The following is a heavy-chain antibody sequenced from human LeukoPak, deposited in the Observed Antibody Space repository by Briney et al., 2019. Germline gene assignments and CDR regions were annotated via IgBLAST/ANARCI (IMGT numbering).Heavy chain of an antibody. V-gene: IGHV4-61*02. J-gene: IGHJ6*03. D-gene: IGHD2-15*01. CDR2: IYTNRST. CDR3: ARSVEGYCRGGSCYSYSYYMDV. Sequence: SETLSLTCTVSGGSISSGSYYWSWIRQPAGNGLEWIGRIYTNRSTNYNPSLKSRVTISVDTPKNQFSLKLSSVTAADTAVYYCARSVEGYCRGGSCYSYSYYMDVWGKGTTVTVSS. CDR1: GGSISSGSYY.